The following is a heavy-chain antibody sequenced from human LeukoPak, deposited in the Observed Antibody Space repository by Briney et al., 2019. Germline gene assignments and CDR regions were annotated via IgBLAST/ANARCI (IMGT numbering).Heavy chain of an antibody. CDR1: GFTFSSYA. J-gene: IGHJ4*02. CDR2: ISGSGGST. V-gene: IGHV3-23*01. Sequence: GGSLRLSCAASGFTFSSYAMSWVRQAPRKGLEWVSAISGSGGSTYYADSVKGRFTISTDNSKNTLYLQMNSLRAEDTAVYYCAKAPRLCSGGSCYSRVDYWGQGTLVTVSS. D-gene: IGHD2-15*01. CDR3: AKAPRLCSGGSCYSRVDY.